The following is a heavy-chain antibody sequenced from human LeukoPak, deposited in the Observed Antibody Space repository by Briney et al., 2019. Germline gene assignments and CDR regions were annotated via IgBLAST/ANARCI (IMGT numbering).Heavy chain of an antibody. V-gene: IGHV4-34*01. Sequence: SETLSLTCAVYGGSFSGYYWSWIRQPPGKGLEWIGEINHSGSTNYNPSLKSRVTISVDTSKNQFSLRLTSVTAADTAVYYCARNLWFGESSDAFYIWGQGTMVTVSS. D-gene: IGHD3-10*01. CDR1: GGSFSGYY. J-gene: IGHJ3*02. CDR3: ARNLWFGESSDAFYI. CDR2: INHSGST.